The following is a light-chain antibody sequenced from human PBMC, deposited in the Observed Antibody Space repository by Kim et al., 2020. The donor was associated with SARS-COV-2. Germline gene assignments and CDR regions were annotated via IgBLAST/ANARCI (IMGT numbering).Light chain of an antibody. Sequence: SPGQTSSITCSGVKLWDTYSCWDQRKPSPSLGLCIYQDSNRPSGIPDRFSGSNSGNTATLTIGGTKAMDEADYYCQARDGSTWVFGRGTQLTVL. CDR3: QARDGSTWV. CDR2: QDS. J-gene: IGLJ3*02. V-gene: IGLV3-1*01. CDR1: KLWDTY.